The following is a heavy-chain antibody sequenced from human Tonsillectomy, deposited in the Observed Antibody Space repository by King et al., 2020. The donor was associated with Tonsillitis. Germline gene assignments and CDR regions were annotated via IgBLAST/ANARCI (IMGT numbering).Heavy chain of an antibody. CDR1: GYTFTDYY. CDR2: VDPEDGET. Sequence: QLVQSGAEVKKPGATVKISCQVSGYTFTDYYMHWVQQAPGKGLEWMGLVDPEDGETIYAEKFQGRVTITADTSTDTAYMELSSLRSEDTAVYYCATGYDSSGYSDYYYYMDVWGKGTTVTVSS. CDR3: ATGYDSSGYSDYYYYMDV. V-gene: IGHV1-69-2*01. J-gene: IGHJ6*03. D-gene: IGHD3-22*01.